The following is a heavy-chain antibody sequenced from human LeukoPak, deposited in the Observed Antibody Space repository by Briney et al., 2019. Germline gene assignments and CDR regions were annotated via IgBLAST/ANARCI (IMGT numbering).Heavy chain of an antibody. CDR1: GFTFSTYG. CDR2: ICYDDSNK. J-gene: IGHJ4*02. Sequence: PGGSLRLSCAASGFTFSTYGMHWVRQAPGKGLEWVALICYDDSNKFYADSVQGRFTISRDNAKNSLYLQMNSLRAEDTAVYYCARRSNLYYDSDYWGQGTLVTVSS. CDR3: ARRSNLYYDSDY. V-gene: IGHV3-33*03. D-gene: IGHD3-22*01.